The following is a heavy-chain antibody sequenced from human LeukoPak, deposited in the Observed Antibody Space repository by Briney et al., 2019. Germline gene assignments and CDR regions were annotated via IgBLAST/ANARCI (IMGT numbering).Heavy chain of an antibody. CDR1: GYTFTSYY. J-gene: IGHJ3*02. D-gene: IGHD3-22*01. Sequence: ASVKVSCKASGYTFTSYYMHWVRQAPGQGLEWMGIINPSGGSTSYAQKFQGRVTMTRDTSTSTVYMELSSLRSEDTAVYYCARDVPSKADSTLFDIWGQGTMVTVSS. CDR2: INPSGGST. CDR3: ARDVPSKADSTLFDI. V-gene: IGHV1-46*01.